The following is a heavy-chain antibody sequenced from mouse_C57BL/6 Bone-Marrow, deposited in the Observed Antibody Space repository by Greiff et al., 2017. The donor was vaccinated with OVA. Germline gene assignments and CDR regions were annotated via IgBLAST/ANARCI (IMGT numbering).Heavy chain of an antibody. V-gene: IGHV1-69*01. CDR2: IDPSDSYT. CDR1: GYTFTSYW. J-gene: IGHJ2*01. D-gene: IGHD1-1*01. CDR3: AREGLTTVVAYYFDY. Sequence: QVQLQQPGAELVMPGASVKLSCKASGYTFTSYWMHWVKQRPGQGLEWIGEIDPSDSYTNYNQKFKGKSTLTVDKSSNTAYMQLSSLTSEDSAVYYCAREGLTTVVAYYFDYWGQGTTLTVSS.